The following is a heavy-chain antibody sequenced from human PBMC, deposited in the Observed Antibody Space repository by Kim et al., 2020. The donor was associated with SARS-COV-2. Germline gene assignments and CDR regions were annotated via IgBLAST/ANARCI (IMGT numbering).Heavy chain of an antibody. Sequence: GGSLRLSCVVSGFNFNNYWMSWVRQAPGKGLEWVANIKKDGSEKYYVDSVKDRFTISRDNAKNSLWLQMNSLRVEDTAVYYCARGGKFFYDSSGYTDDYWGQGTLVTVSS. CDR3: ARGGKFFYDSSGYTDDY. CDR2: IKKDGSEK. V-gene: IGHV3-7*01. J-gene: IGHJ4*02. D-gene: IGHD3-22*01. CDR1: GFNFNNYW.